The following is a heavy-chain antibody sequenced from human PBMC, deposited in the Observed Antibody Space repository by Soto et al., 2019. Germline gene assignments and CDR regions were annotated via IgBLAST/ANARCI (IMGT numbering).Heavy chain of an antibody. CDR1: GGFTSTNNW. D-gene: IGHD3-10*01. V-gene: IGHV4-4*02. J-gene: IGHJ4*02. CDR3: AGSPPSSYYGGSGTFDY. Sequence: QLQLQESGPGLVRPSGTLSLTCAVSGGFTSTNNWWSWVRQPPEKGLEWIGDAYHSGSTEYNPSLKSRVSISVDKSKNQIPLKLTSATAADTAVYYCAGSPPSSYYGGSGTFDYWGQGTLVTVSS. CDR2: AYHSGST.